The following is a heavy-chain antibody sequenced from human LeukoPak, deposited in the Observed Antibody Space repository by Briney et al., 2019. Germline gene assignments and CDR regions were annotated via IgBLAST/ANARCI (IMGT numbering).Heavy chain of an antibody. J-gene: IGHJ2*01. V-gene: IGHV4-59*01. CDR3: ATAGYCGGDFYSAPDL. Sequence: SESLSLTCTVSGGSISSYYWSWIRQPPGKGLEWIGYIYYSGSTNYNPSLKSRVTISVDTSKNQFSLKLSSVTAADTAVYYCATAGYCGGDFYSAPDLWGRGSLVTVSS. D-gene: IGHD2-21*02. CDR1: GGSISSYY. CDR2: IYYSGST.